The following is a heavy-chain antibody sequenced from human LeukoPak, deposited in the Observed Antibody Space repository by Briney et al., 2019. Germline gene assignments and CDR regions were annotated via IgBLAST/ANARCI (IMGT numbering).Heavy chain of an antibody. CDR1: GFTFTRYW. D-gene: IGHD3-10*01. CDR3: ARDGGSGFHDY. CDR2: IKEDGSEK. V-gene: IGHV3-7*01. Sequence: GGSLRLSCAASGFTFTRYWMSWVRQAPGKGLEWVANIKEDGSEKYYVDSVKGRFTISRDSAKNSLYLQMNSLRAEDTAVYYCARDGGSGFHDYWGQGTLVTVSS. J-gene: IGHJ4*02.